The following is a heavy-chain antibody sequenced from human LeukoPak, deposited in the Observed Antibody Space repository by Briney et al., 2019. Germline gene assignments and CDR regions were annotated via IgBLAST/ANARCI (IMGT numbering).Heavy chain of an antibody. CDR1: GMTFKNYW. J-gene: IGHJ4*02. D-gene: IGHD5-24*01. CDR3: ARAGVEMATIRLRSNLYYFDY. V-gene: IGHV3-7*03. Sequence: GGSLRLSCAVSGMTFKNYWMSWFRQTPGKGLEWVATINQDESENYYLDSVKGRFTISRDTAKNSLYLQMYSLTAEDTAVYYCARAGVEMATIRLRSNLYYFDYWGQGTLVTVSS. CDR2: INQDESEN.